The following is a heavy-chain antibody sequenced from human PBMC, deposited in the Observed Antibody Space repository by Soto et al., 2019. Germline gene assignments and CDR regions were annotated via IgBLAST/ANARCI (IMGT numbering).Heavy chain of an antibody. CDR1: GYTLTELS. J-gene: IGHJ1*01. CDR3: ATDVERESVSPVPKGH. CDR2: FDPEDGET. D-gene: IGHD1-26*01. V-gene: IGHV1-24*01. Sequence: ASVKVSCKVSGYTLTELSMHWVRQAPGKGLEWMGGFDPEDGETIYAQKFQGRVTMTEDTSTDTAYMELSSLRSEDTAVYYCATDVERESVSPVPKGHWGQGTLVTVSS.